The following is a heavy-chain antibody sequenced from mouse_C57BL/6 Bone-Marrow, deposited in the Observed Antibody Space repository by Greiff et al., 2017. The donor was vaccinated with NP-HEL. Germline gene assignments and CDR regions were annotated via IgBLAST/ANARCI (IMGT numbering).Heavy chain of an antibody. V-gene: IGHV7-1*01. J-gene: IGHJ4*01. D-gene: IGHD3-1*01. Sequence: EVNVVESGGGLVQSGRSLRLSCATSGFTFSDFYMEWVRQAPGKGLEWIAASRNKANDYTTEYSASVKGRFIVSRDTSQSILYLQMNALRAEDTAIYYCARDAGATPVVGAMDYWGQGTSVTVSS. CDR1: GFTFSDFY. CDR2: SRNKANDYTT. CDR3: ARDAGATPVVGAMDY.